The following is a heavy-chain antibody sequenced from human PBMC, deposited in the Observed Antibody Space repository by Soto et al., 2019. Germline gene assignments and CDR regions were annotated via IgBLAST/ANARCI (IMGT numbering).Heavy chain of an antibody. CDR2: ISWNSGSI. J-gene: IGHJ3*02. D-gene: IGHD6-13*01. CDR1: GFTFDDYA. Sequence: EVQLVESGGGLVQPGRSLRLSCAASGFTFDDYAMHWVRQAPGKGLEWVSGISWNSGSIGYADSVKGRFTISRDNAKNSLYLQMNSLRAEDTALYYCAKAPAGTNDAFDIWGQGTMVTVSS. V-gene: IGHV3-9*01. CDR3: AKAPAGTNDAFDI.